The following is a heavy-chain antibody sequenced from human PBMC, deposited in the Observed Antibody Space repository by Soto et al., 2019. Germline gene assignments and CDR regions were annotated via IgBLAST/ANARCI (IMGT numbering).Heavy chain of an antibody. CDR1: GYTFTSYY. CDR3: ARDRRTADYYDSSGPAGVRAFDI. D-gene: IGHD3-22*01. Sequence: QVQLVQSGAEVKKPGASVKVSCKASGYTFTSYYMHWVRQAPGQGLEWMGIINPSGGSTSYAQKCQGRVTRTRDTSTSTVYMELSSLRSEDTAVYYCARDRRTADYYDSSGPAGVRAFDIWGQGTMVTVSS. CDR2: INPSGGST. V-gene: IGHV1-46*01. J-gene: IGHJ3*02.